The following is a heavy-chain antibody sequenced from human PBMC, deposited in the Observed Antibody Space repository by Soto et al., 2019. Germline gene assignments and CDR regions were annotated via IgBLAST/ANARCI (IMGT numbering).Heavy chain of an antibody. D-gene: IGHD4-4*01. J-gene: IGHJ4*02. CDR3: AKEDYTFVDS. Sequence: QVQLVESGGGVVQPGRSLRLSCAASGFTFGSHGMHWVRQAPGKGLEWVALIGYDGSGKYYTDSVKGRFTISRDNSKNMMYLQMNSLRAEDTAIYYCAKEDYTFVDSWGQGTLVTVSS. V-gene: IGHV3-30*18. CDR2: IGYDGSGK. CDR1: GFTFGSHG.